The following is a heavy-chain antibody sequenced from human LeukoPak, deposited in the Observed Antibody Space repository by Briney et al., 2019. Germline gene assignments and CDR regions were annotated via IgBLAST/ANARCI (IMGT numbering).Heavy chain of an antibody. CDR1: GFTFSDYY. V-gene: IGHV3-11*06. J-gene: IGHJ4*02. Sequence: PGGSLRLSCAASGFTFSDYYMSWIRQAPGKGLEWVSYISSSSSYTNYADSVKGRFTISRDNAKNSLYLQMNSLRAEDTAVYYCARDRAYYDILTGYYLDYWGQGTLVTVSS. CDR3: ARDRAYYDILTGYYLDY. CDR2: ISSSSSYT. D-gene: IGHD3-9*01.